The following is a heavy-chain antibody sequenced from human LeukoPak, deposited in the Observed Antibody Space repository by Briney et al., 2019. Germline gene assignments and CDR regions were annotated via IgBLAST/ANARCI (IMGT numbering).Heavy chain of an antibody. CDR1: GYTFTSYY. CDR2: INPSGGST. Sequence: GASVKVSCKASGYTFTSYYMHWVRQAPGQGLEWMGIINPSGGSTSYAQKFQGRVTMTRDTSTSTVYMELSSLRSEDTAVYYCARDEAMVYCYYGMDVWGQGTTVTVSS. D-gene: IGHD5-18*01. V-gene: IGHV1-46*01. CDR3: ARDEAMVYCYYGMDV. J-gene: IGHJ6*02.